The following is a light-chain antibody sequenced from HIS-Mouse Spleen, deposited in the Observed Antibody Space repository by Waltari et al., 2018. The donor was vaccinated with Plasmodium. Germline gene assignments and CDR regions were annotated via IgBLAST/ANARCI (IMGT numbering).Light chain of an antibody. Sequence: DIQMTQSPSTLSASVGERATITCRASQSISSRLAWYQQKPGKAPKLLIYKASSLESGVPSRFSGSGSGTEFTLTISSLQPDDFATYYCQQYNSYSWTFGQGTKVEIK. V-gene: IGKV1-5*03. CDR2: KAS. CDR1: QSISSR. J-gene: IGKJ1*01. CDR3: QQYNSYSWT.